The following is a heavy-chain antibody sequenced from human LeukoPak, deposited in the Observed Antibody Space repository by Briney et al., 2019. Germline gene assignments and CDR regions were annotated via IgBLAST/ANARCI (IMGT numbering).Heavy chain of an antibody. Sequence: PGGSLRLSCAASGFTFSRYSMNWVRHAPGKGLVWVSHVNSDGSGTDYADSVKGRFTISRDNAKNTLYLQINSLRVEDTAVYYCVCLGLGGLSLDWGQGTLVTVSS. CDR1: GFTFSRYS. CDR3: VCLGLGGLSLD. CDR2: VNSDGSGT. D-gene: IGHD3-16*01. V-gene: IGHV3-74*01. J-gene: IGHJ4*02.